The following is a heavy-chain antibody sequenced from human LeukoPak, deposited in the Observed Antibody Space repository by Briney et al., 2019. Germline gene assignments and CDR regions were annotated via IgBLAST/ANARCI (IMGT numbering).Heavy chain of an antibody. Sequence: GASVKVSCKASGYTFTSYDINWVRQAAGQGLERMGWMNPNSGNTGYAQKFQGRVTMTRNTSISTAYMELSSLRSEDTAVYYCARFGEYVWGSYRSDYWGQGTLVTVSS. J-gene: IGHJ4*02. CDR2: MNPNSGNT. D-gene: IGHD3-16*02. CDR3: ARFGEYVWGSYRSDY. V-gene: IGHV1-8*01. CDR1: GYTFTSYD.